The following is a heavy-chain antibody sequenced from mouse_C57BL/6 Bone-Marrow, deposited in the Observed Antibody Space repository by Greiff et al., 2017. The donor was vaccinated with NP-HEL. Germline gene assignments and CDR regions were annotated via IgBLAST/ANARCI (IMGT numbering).Heavy chain of an antibody. D-gene: IGHD1-1*01. CDR2: IDPETGGT. J-gene: IGHJ1*03. CDR3: TRWGTTVVADWYFDG. CDR1: GYTFTDYE. Sequence: SGAELVRPGASVTLSCKASGYTFTDYEMHWVKQTPVHGLEWIGAIDPETGGTAYNQKFKGKAILTADKSSSTAYMELRSLTSEDSAVFYRTRWGTTVVADWYFDGWGKGTTVTVSS. V-gene: IGHV1-15*01.